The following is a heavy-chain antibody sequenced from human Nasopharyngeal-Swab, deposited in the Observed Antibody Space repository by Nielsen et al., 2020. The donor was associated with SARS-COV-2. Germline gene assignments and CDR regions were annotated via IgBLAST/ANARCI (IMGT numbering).Heavy chain of an antibody. Sequence: SETLSLTCAVSGGSISSGDSSWSWIRQPPGKGLEWMVYIYHSGSSSYNPSLKSRVTISVDRSKNQFSLKLISVTAADTAVYYCARGARYCSSSSCYARGYYYYYMDVWGKGTTVTVSS. CDR2: IYHSGSS. V-gene: IGHV4-30-2*01. D-gene: IGHD2-2*01. CDR3: ARGARYCSSSSCYARGYYYYYMDV. J-gene: IGHJ6*03. CDR1: GGSISSGDSS.